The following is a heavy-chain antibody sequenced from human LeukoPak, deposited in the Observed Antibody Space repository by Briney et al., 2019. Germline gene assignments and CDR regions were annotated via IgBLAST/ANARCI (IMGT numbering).Heavy chain of an antibody. CDR2: IGTAGDT. CDR1: GFTFSSYD. J-gene: IGHJ4*02. CDR3: ARLKVVAATRWFDY. Sequence: SGGSLRLSCAASGFTFSSYDMHWVRQATGKGLEWVSAIGTAGDTYYPGSVKGRFTISRENAKNSLYLQMNSLRAGDTAVYYCARLKVVAATRWFDYWGQGTLVTVSS. D-gene: IGHD2-15*01. V-gene: IGHV3-13*01.